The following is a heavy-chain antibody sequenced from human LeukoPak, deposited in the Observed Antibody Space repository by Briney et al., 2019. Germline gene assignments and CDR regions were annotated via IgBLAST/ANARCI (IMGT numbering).Heavy chain of an antibody. CDR2: ISYDGSNK. CDR1: GFTFSSYA. CDR3: ARGSYYDSSGYYYYYYYYMDV. V-gene: IGHV3-30*04. D-gene: IGHD3-22*01. Sequence: PGRSLRLSCAASGFTFSSYAMHWVRQAPGKGLEWVAVISYDGSNKYYADSVKGRFTISRDNAKNSLYLQMNSLRAEDTAVYYCARGSYYDSSGYYYYYYYYMDVWGKGTTVTVSS. J-gene: IGHJ6*03.